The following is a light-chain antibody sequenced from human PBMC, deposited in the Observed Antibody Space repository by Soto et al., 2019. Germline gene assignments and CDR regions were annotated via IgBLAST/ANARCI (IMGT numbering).Light chain of an antibody. J-gene: IGLJ1*01. CDR2: EVS. CDR3: FSYTSSTAYV. CDR1: XGDIGSYNR. Sequence: QSALAQPASVSGSPGQSITISCTGTXGDIGSYNRVSWYQQHPGKAPKLMIYEVSNRPSGISNRFSASKSGNTASLTISGLQAEDEADYYCFSYTSSTAYVFGTGTKVTVL. V-gene: IGLV2-14*01.